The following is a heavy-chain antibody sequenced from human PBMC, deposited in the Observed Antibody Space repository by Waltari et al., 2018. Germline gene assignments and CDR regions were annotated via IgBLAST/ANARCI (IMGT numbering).Heavy chain of an antibody. D-gene: IGHD4-17*01. J-gene: IGHJ4*02. CDR3: ARGCQFYGDYHRGIDY. V-gene: IGHV3-74*01. CDR2: INSDGSTT. CDR1: GFTFSSYW. Sequence: EVQLVESGGGLVQPGGSLGLSCVTSGFTFSSYWMHWVRQVPGKGLVWVSRINSDGSTTSYADSVKGRFTISRDNAKNSLYLQMNSLRAEDTAVYYCARGCQFYGDYHRGIDYWGQGTLVTVSS.